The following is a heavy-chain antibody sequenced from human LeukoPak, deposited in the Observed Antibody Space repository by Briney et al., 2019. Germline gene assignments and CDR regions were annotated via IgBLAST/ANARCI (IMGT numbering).Heavy chain of an antibody. CDR1: GGSISSYY. CDR3: ARLRGYCSSTSCYDAFDI. CDR2: IYTSGST. Sequence: SETLSLTCTVSGGSISSYYWSWIRQPAGKGLEWIGRIYTSGSTNYNPSLKSRVTMSVDTSKNQFSLKLSSVTAADTAVYYCARLRGYCSSTSCYDAFDIWGQGTMVTVSS. V-gene: IGHV4-4*07. J-gene: IGHJ3*02. D-gene: IGHD2-2*01.